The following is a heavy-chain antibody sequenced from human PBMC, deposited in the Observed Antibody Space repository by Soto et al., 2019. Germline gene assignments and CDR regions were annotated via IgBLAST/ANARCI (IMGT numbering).Heavy chain of an antibody. Sequence: QVQLVQSGAEVKKPGSSVKVSCKASGGTFSSYATSWVRQSPGHGLEWMGGIIPIFGTANYAQQFQGRVTITADESTSTAYMELSSLRSEATAVYYCARAVTTPCYFDLWGRGTLVTVSS. CDR3: ARAVTTPCYFDL. J-gene: IGHJ2*01. CDR2: IIPIFGTA. V-gene: IGHV1-69*12. CDR1: GGTFSSYA. D-gene: IGHD4-17*01.